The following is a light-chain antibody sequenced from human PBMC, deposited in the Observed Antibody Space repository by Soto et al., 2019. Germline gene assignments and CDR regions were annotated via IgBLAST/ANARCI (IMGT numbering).Light chain of an antibody. CDR3: QQRSNWPPYT. Sequence: EIVLTQSPATLSLSPGERATLSCRASQSVSSYLAWYQQKPGQAPRLLIYDASNRATGIPARFSGSGSGTDCTRSISSLEPEDFAVYYGQQRSNWPPYTFGQGTKLEIK. J-gene: IGKJ2*01. CDR1: QSVSSY. V-gene: IGKV3-11*01. CDR2: DAS.